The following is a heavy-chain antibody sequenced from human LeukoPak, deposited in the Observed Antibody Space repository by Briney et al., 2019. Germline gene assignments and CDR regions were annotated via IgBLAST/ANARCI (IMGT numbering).Heavy chain of an antibody. CDR3: ARDGSRGAYNWFDP. D-gene: IGHD5-18*01. Sequence: ASVKVSCKASGYTFTSYAMNWVRQAPGQGLEWMGWINTNTGTPTYAQGFTGRFAFSLDTSVSTAYLQISSLKAEDTAVYYCARDGSRGAYNWFDPWGQGTLVTVSS. J-gene: IGHJ5*02. V-gene: IGHV7-4-1*02. CDR2: INTNTGTP. CDR1: GYTFTSYA.